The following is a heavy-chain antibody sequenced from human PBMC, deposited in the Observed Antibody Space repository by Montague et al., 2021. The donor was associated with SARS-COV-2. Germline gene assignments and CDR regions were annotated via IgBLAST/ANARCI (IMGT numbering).Heavy chain of an antibody. Sequence: SRRFSCAASGFSVSSNYMSWVRQAPGKGLEWVSVIYSGGSTYYADSVKGRFTISRDNSKNTLYLQMNSLRAEDTAVYYCARDQRRYGSGSYYGPHYYYYGMDVWGQGTTVTVSS. CDR2: IYSGGST. V-gene: IGHV3-66*02. D-gene: IGHD3-10*01. CDR3: ARDQRRYGSGSYYGPHYYYYGMDV. CDR1: GFSVSSNY. J-gene: IGHJ6*02.